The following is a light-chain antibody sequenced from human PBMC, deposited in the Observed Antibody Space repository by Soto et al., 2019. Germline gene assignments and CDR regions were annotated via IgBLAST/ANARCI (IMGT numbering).Light chain of an antibody. CDR3: QQYDSSPWT. Sequence: EIVLTQSPGTLSLSPGERATLSCRARQSVSSTYLAWYQQKPGQAPRLLIYGASSRATGIPDRFSGGGSGTDFTLTISRLEPEDSAVYYCQQYDSSPWTFGQGTKVEIK. V-gene: IGKV3-20*01. CDR1: QSVSSTY. J-gene: IGKJ1*01. CDR2: GAS.